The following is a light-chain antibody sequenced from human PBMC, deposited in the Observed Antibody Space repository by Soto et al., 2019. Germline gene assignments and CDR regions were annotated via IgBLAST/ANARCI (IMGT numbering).Light chain of an antibody. V-gene: IGKV1-5*03. J-gene: IGKJ4*01. Sequence: DIQMTQSPSSLSASVGDRVTITCRASQTVNSWLAWYQQKPGGAPKLLIYKASILHSGVPSRFGGSGSGTEFTLTISGLQPDDFATYYCQQYNSYSSLTFGGGTKVDIK. CDR3: QQYNSYSSLT. CDR2: KAS. CDR1: QTVNSW.